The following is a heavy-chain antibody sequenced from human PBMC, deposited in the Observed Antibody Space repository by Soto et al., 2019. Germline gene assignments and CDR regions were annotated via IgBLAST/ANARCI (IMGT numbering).Heavy chain of an antibody. CDR3: ARVPEY. CDR1: GGSISRGGYS. Sequence: SETLSLTCAVSGGSISRGGYSWSWIRQPPGKGLEWIGYMYHSGSTYYNPSLKSRVTISIDRSKNQFSLKLSSVTAADTAVYYCARVPEYWGQGTLVTVSS. D-gene: IGHD2-2*01. J-gene: IGHJ4*02. V-gene: IGHV4-30-2*01. CDR2: MYHSGST.